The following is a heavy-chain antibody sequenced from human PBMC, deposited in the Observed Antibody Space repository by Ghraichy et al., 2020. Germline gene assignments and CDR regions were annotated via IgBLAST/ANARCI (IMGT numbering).Heavy chain of an antibody. Sequence: GESLNISCKAAGFVFTTYWIAWMRQMPGKGLEWVGIIYPGDSDTKYSPSFQGHVTISTDNSITTAYLQWSSLEASDTAIDFCGRQWQPRDGLDVWGQGTTVTV. CDR3: GRQWQPRDGLDV. D-gene: IGHD5-24*01. CDR1: GFVFTTYW. J-gene: IGHJ6*02. V-gene: IGHV5-51*01. CDR2: IYPGDSDT.